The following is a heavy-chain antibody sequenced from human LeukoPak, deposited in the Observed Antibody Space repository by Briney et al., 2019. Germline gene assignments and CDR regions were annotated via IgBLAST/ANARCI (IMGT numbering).Heavy chain of an antibody. D-gene: IGHD3-3*01. CDR1: GFTFSNYW. Sequence: PGGSLRLSCAASGFTFSNYWMSWVRQTPGKGLEWVANIKEDGSDKYYVDSLKGRFTISRDNAKNSLYLQMNSLRAEDTAVYYCAKDRTRRAYWGQGTLVTVSS. J-gene: IGHJ4*02. CDR3: AKDRTRRAY. CDR2: IKEDGSDK. V-gene: IGHV3-7*03.